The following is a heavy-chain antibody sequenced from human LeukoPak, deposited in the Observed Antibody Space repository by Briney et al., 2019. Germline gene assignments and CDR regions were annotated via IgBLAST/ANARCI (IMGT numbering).Heavy chain of an antibody. CDR3: ARASGSSWYERRLHAYYYYMDV. D-gene: IGHD6-13*01. CDR2: IDYGGST. V-gene: IGHV4-39*07. Sequence: PSETLSLTCTVSGGSIISTTYYWGWIRQPPGAGLEWIGSIDYGGSTYYNPSLKSRVTISVDTSKNQFSLNLSSVTAADTAVYSCARASGSSWYERRLHAYYYYMDVWGKGTTVTVSS. J-gene: IGHJ6*03. CDR1: GGSIISTTYY.